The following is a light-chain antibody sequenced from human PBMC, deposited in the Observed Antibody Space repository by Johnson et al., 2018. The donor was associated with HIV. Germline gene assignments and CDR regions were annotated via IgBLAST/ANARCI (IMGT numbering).Light chain of an antibody. CDR1: SSNIGNNY. V-gene: IGLV1-51*02. CDR2: ENN. J-gene: IGLJ1*01. CDR3: GTWDSSLSAYV. Sequence: QSVLTQPPSVSAAPGQKVTISCSGSSSNIGNNYVSWYQQLPGTAPKLLIYENNKRPPGIPDRFSGSMSGTSATLGITALQTGDEADYYCGTWDSSLSAYVFGTGTKVTVL.